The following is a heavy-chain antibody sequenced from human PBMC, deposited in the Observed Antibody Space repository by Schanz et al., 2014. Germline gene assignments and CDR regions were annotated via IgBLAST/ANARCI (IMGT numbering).Heavy chain of an antibody. D-gene: IGHD3-10*01. V-gene: IGHV3-7*05. CDR2: IKKDGSEK. CDR1: TFTFSSDW. CDR3: AKGRFGELSAFDI. Sequence: EVQLAESGGGLVQPGRSLRLSCAASTFTFSSDWMSWVRQAPGKGLEWVANIKKDGSEKYYVDSVKGRFTISRDNAKNSLFLQMNSLRPEDTAVYYCAKGRFGELSAFDIWGQGTMVTVSS. J-gene: IGHJ3*02.